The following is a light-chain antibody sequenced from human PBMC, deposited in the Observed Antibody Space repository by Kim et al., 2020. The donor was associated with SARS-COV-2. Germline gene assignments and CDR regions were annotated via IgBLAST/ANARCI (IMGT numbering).Light chain of an antibody. CDR3: QQYYSTPYT. V-gene: IGKV4-1*01. CDR1: QSVLYSSNNQNY. J-gene: IGKJ2*01. CDR2: WAS. Sequence: RANINCESSQSVLYSSNNQNYLAWYQQKPGQPPKLLIYWASTREYGVPDRFSGSGSGTDFTLTISSLQAEDVAVYYCQQYYSTPYTFGQGTKLEI.